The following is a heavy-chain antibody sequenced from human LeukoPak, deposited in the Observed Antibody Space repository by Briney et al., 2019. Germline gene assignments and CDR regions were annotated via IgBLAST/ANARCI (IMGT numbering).Heavy chain of an antibody. CDR1: GFTFSSYS. J-gene: IGHJ4*02. V-gene: IGHV3-21*01. CDR2: ISSSSSYI. Sequence: GGSLGLSCAASGFTFSSYSMNWVRQAPGKGLEWVSSISSSSSYIYYADSVKGRFTISRDNAKNSLYLQMNSLRAEDTAVYYCAGSPLSGVAPGFDYWGQGTLVTVSS. D-gene: IGHD2-15*01. CDR3: AGSPLSGVAPGFDY.